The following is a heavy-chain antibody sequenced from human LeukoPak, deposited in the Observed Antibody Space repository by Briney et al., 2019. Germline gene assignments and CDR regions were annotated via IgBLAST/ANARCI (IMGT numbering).Heavy chain of an antibody. CDR2: INHSGST. CDR1: GGSFSGYY. V-gene: IGHV4-34*01. J-gene: IGHJ4*02. CDR3: ARMVKYQLLWRGGADY. Sequence: SETLSLTCAVYGGSFSGYYWSWIRQPPGKGLEWIGEINHSGSTNYNPSLKSRVTISVDTSKNQFSLKLSSVTAADTAVYYCARMVKYQLLWRGGADYWGQGTLVTVSS. D-gene: IGHD2-2*01.